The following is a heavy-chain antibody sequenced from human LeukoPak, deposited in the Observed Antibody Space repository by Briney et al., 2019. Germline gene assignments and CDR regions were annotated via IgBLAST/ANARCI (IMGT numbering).Heavy chain of an antibody. V-gene: IGHV3-30*18. CDR1: GLTFSSYG. Sequence: GGSLRLSCAASGLTFSSYGMHWVRQAPGKGLEWVAVISYDGSNKYYADSVKGRFTISRDNSKNTLYLQMNSLRAEDTAVYYCAKDPGYSSSWYYFDYWGQGTLVTVSS. D-gene: IGHD6-13*01. CDR3: AKDPGYSSSWYYFDY. CDR2: ISYDGSNK. J-gene: IGHJ4*02.